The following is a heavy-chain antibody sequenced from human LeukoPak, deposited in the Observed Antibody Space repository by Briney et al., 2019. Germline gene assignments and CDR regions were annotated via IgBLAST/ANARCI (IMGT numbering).Heavy chain of an antibody. CDR2: IYYSGST. V-gene: IGHV4-39*01. Sequence: SETLSLTCSVSGGSISSSSYYWGWIRQPPGKGLEWIGSIYYSGSTYYNPSLKSPVTISVDTSKNQLSLKLSSLTAADTAVYYCARHEYSGSYYGLSWFDPWGQGTLVTVSS. CDR1: GGSISSSSYY. J-gene: IGHJ5*02. CDR3: ARHEYSGSYYGLSWFDP. D-gene: IGHD1-26*01.